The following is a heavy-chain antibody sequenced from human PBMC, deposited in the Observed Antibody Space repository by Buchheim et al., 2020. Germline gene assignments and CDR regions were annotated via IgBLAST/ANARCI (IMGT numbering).Heavy chain of an antibody. CDR1: GYTFTSYD. CDR3: ARGGEVGYDILSGYPYYGMDV. V-gene: IGHV1-8*01. D-gene: IGHD3-9*01. Sequence: QVQLVQSGAEVKKPGASVKVSCKASGYTFTSYDINWVRQATGQGLEWMGWMNPNSGNTGYAQKFQGRVTMTRNTSISTAYMELRSLRSEDTAVYYCARGGEVGYDILSGYPYYGMDVWGQGTT. J-gene: IGHJ6*02. CDR2: MNPNSGNT.